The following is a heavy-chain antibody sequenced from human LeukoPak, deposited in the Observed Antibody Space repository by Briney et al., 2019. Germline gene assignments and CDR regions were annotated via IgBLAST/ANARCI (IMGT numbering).Heavy chain of an antibody. CDR1: GVSISSYY. V-gene: IGHV4-59*01. CDR2: IYYSGST. J-gene: IGHJ4*02. CDR3: ARWTAVGLDY. D-gene: IGHD6-13*01. Sequence: PSETLSLTCTVSGVSISSYYWSWIRQPPGKGLEWIGYIYYSGSTNYNPSLKSRATISVDTSKNQFSLKLSSVTAADTAVYYCARWTAVGLDYWGQGTLVTVSS.